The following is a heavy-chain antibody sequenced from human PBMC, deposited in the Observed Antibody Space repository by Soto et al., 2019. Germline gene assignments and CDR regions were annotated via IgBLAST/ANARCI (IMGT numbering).Heavy chain of an antibody. V-gene: IGHV3-53*01. J-gene: IGHJ4*02. CDR2: IYSGGST. CDR1: GFTVSSNY. D-gene: IGHD3-22*01. CDR3: ARGRNYYDSSGYYLRRWSFDY. Sequence: PGGSLRLSCAASGFTVSSNYMSWVRQAPGKGLEWVSVIYSGGSTYYADSVKGRFTISRDNSKNPLYLQMNSLRAEDTALYYCARGRNYYDSSGYYLRRWSFDYWGQGT.